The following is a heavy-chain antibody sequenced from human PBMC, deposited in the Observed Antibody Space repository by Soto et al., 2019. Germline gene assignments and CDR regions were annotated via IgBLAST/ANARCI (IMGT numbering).Heavy chain of an antibody. CDR3: ARAPQPPYYYDSSGNLDY. V-gene: IGHV1-69*13. Sequence: SVKVSCKASGGTFSSYAISWVRQAPGQGLEWMGGIIPIFGTANYAQKFQGRVTITADESTSTAYMELSSLRSEDTAVYYCARAPQPPYYYDSSGNLDYWGQGTLVTVSS. CDR1: GGTFSSYA. CDR2: IIPIFGTA. J-gene: IGHJ4*02. D-gene: IGHD3-22*01.